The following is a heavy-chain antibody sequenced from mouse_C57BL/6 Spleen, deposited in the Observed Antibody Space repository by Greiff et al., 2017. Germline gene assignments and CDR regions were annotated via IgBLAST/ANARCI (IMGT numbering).Heavy chain of an antibody. D-gene: IGHD2-3*01. CDR3: ARRGFFIYDGYWYFDV. V-gene: IGHV5-17*01. CDR2: ISSGSSTI. Sequence: EVQGVESGGGLVKPGGSLKLSCAASGFTFSDYGMHWVRQAPEKGLEWVAYISSGSSTIYYSDTVKGRFTISRDNAKNTLFLQMTSLRSEDTAMYYCARRGFFIYDGYWYFDVWGTGTTVTVSS. J-gene: IGHJ1*03. CDR1: GFTFSDYG.